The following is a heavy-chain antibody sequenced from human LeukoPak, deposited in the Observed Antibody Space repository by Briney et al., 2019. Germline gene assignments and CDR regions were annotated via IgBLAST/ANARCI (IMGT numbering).Heavy chain of an antibody. CDR2: ISGSGGIT. CDR3: AKDRSGGFYCSGGSCYSDY. V-gene: IGHV3-23*01. J-gene: IGHJ4*03. Sequence: PGGSLRLSCAASGFTFSNNAMSWVRQAPGKGLEWVSAISGSGGITYYTDSVKGRFTVSRDNSKSVVFLQINSLRAEDTAIYYCAKDRSGGFYCSGGSCYSDYWGQGTLVTVSS. CDR1: GFTFSNNA. D-gene: IGHD2-15*01.